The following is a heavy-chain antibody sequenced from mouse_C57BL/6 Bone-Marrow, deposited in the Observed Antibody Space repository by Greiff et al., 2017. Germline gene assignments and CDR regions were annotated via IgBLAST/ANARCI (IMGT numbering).Heavy chain of an antibody. CDR1: GYTFTSYW. J-gene: IGHJ4*01. D-gene: IGHD1-1*01. V-gene: IGHV1-64*01. CDR2: IHPNSGST. CDR3: ARLDYGSSHYAMDY. Sequence: VQLQQPGAELVKPGASVKLSCKASGYTFTSYWMHWVKQRPGQGLEWIGMIHPNSGSTNYNEKFKSKATLTVDKSSSTAYMQLSSLTSEDAAVYCCARLDYGSSHYAMDYWGQGTSVTVSS.